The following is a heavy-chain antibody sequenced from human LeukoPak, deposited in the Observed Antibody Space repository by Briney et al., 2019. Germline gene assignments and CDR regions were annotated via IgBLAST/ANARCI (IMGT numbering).Heavy chain of an antibody. D-gene: IGHD1-14*01. CDR3: ARFSGMGNFDY. J-gene: IGHJ4*02. Sequence: PSETLSLTCTVSGGSISSSSYYWGWIRQPPGKGLEWIGSIYYSGSTYYNPSLKSRVTMSVDTSKNQFSLKLSSVTAADTAVHYCARFSGMGNFDYWGQGTLVTVSS. CDR1: GGSISSSSYY. V-gene: IGHV4-39*01. CDR2: IYYSGST.